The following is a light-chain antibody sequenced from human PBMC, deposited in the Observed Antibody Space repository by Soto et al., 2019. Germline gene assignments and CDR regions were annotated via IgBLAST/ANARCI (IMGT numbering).Light chain of an antibody. Sequence: EIVLTQSPGTLSLSPGERATLSCRASQSVSNNYLAWYQQKPGQPPRILMYGASTRATGIPARFSGSGSGTEFTLTISSLESDDFALYFCQEYNDWPLRTFGQGTKVDIK. V-gene: IGKV3-15*01. CDR2: GAS. CDR3: QEYNDWPLRT. J-gene: IGKJ1*01. CDR1: QSVSNN.